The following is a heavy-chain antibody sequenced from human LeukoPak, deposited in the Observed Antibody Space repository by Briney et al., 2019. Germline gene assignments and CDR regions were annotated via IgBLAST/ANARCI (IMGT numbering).Heavy chain of an antibody. CDR2: IYPDDSDT. CDR1: GYRFNKYW. CDR3: ARLHNGFSSPFDF. D-gene: IGHD2-8*01. J-gene: IGHJ4*02. V-gene: IGHV5-51*01. Sequence: GQSLKISCKVSGYRFNKYWIAWARQMPGKGLEWMGVIYPDDSDTRYSPSFQGQVTISADKSTTTAYLQWSRLKASDTAKYYCARLHNGFSSPFDFWGQGTLVTVSS.